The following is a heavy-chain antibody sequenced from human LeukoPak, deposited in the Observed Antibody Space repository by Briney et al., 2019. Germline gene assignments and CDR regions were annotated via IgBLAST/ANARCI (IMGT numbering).Heavy chain of an antibody. CDR2: INPDGSTR. D-gene: IGHD1-7*01. Sequence: GGSLRLSCVTSGFTFSSSWVSWVRQAPGKGLEWVASINPDGSTRHHVDSLKGRFTISRDNAKKSLFLQMGALRAEDTAVYFCAKLLGTATRYDYWGLGTLVIVSS. CDR3: AKLLGTATRYDY. V-gene: IGHV3-7*01. J-gene: IGHJ4*02. CDR1: GFTFSSSW.